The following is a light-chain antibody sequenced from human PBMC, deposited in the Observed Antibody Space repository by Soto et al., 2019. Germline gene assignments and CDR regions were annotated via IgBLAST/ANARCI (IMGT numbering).Light chain of an antibody. Sequence: QSVLTQPPSVSGAPGQRVTISCTGSSSDIGAGYDVNWYQQLPKTAPKLLIYGNNNRPSGVPDRFSGSKSGTSASLAVTGLQAEDEAYYYCQSHDSSLSAWVFGGGTKLTVL. V-gene: IGLV1-40*01. CDR3: QSHDSSLSAWV. J-gene: IGLJ3*02. CDR1: SSDIGAGYD. CDR2: GNN.